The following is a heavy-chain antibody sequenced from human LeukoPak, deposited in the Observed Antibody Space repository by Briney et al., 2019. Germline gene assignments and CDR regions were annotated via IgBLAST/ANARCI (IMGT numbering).Heavy chain of an antibody. CDR1: GGTFSSYA. V-gene: IGHV1-69*05. CDR2: IIPIFGTA. CDR3: ASGKYGLRSWFDL. J-gene: IGHJ5*02. Sequence: ASVKVSCKASGGTFSSYAVTWVRQAPGQGLEWLGGIIPIFGTANYAQKFQGRVTITTDESTNTAYMELTSLTSEDTAVYYCASGKYGLRSWFDLWGQGTLVTVSP. D-gene: IGHD4-17*01.